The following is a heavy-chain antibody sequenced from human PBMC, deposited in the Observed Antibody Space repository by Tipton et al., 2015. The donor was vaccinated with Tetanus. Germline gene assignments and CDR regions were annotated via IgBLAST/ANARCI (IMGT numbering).Heavy chain of an antibody. D-gene: IGHD3-3*01. J-gene: IGHJ6*02. CDR2: ISAYNGNT. V-gene: IGHV1-18*01. CDR1: GYTFTSYG. CDR3: ARDWNDNTIFGVVTALYSSSSDHYYYGMDV. Sequence: QVQLVQSGPEVKKPGASVKVSCKASGYTFTSYGISWVRQAPGQGLEWMGWISAYNGNTNYAQKLQGRVTMTTDTSTSTAYMELSSLRSDDTAVYYCARDWNDNTIFGVVTALYSSSSDHYYYGMDVWGQGTTVTVSS.